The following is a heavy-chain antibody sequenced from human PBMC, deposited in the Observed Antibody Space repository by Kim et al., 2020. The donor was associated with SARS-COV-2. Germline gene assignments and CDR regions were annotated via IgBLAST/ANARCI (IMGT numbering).Heavy chain of an antibody. V-gene: IGHV1-46*01. D-gene: IGHD2-15*01. J-gene: IGHJ4*02. CDR3: ARDPPRAARWPALDY. CDR1: GYTFTSYY. CDR2: INPSGGST. Sequence: ASVKVSCKASGYTFTSYYMHWVRQAPGQGLEWMGIINPSGGSTSYAQKFQGRVTMTRDTSTSTVYMELSSLRSEDTAVYYCARDPPRAARWPALDYWGQGALVTVSS.